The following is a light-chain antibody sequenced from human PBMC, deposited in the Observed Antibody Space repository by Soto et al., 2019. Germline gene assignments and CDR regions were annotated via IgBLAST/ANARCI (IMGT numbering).Light chain of an antibody. CDR2: DAS. Sequence: DIQMTHSPSTQSASVGDRVTITCRASQSISSWLAWYQQKPGKAPKLLIYDASSLESGVPSRFSGSGSATEYTLTISSLQPDDFATYYCQQYNNYWTFVQGTKVDI. V-gene: IGKV1-5*01. CDR3: QQYNNYWT. CDR1: QSISSW. J-gene: IGKJ1*01.